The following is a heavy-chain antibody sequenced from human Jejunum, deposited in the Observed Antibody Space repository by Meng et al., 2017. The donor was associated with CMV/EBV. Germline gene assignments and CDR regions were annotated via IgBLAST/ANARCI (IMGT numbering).Heavy chain of an antibody. J-gene: IGHJ4*02. V-gene: IGHV1-8*01. CDR3: AGGPYGDYKFDY. Sequence: QVQLVQSGAEVKKPGASVKVSCKASGYTFTSYDINWVRQATGQGLEWMGWVNPSSGNTGYAQTFQGRVTMTRNTSISTVYTELSSLKSDDTAVYYCAGGPYGDYKFDYWGQGTLVTV. CDR1: GYTFTSYD. CDR2: VNPSSGNT. D-gene: IGHD4-17*01.